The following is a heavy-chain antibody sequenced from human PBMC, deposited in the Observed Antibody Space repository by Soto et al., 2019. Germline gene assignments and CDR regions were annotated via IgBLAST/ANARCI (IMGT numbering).Heavy chain of an antibody. V-gene: IGHV3-23*01. CDR3: ARYAAEVTTFFDH. CDR1: GFTFSSYA. Sequence: GGSLRLSCAASGFTFSSYAMSWVRQAPGKGLEWVSAISGSGGSTYYADSVKGRFTISRDNSKNTLYLEMHSLRAEDTAVYYCARYAAEVTTFFDHWGQGTLVTVSS. D-gene: IGHD4-17*01. J-gene: IGHJ4*02. CDR2: ISGSGGST.